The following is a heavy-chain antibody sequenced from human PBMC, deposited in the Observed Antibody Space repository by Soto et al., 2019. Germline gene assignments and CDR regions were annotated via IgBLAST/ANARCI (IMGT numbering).Heavy chain of an antibody. CDR3: ARDRISSFVGGVNPPGSWFDP. Sequence: ASVKVSCKTSGYSFTNYALHWVRQAPGQGLEWMGWINAGNGDTIYSQKFQGRVTLTRDTSATTAYMELSSLRSEDTAVYYCARDRISSFVGGVNPPGSWFDPWGQGTLVTVSS. D-gene: IGHD3-3*01. V-gene: IGHV1-3*01. CDR1: GYSFTNYA. J-gene: IGHJ5*02. CDR2: INAGNGDT.